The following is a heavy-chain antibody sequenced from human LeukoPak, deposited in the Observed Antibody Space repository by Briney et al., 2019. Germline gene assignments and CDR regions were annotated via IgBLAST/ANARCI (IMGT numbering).Heavy chain of an antibody. CDR3: ASEGD. CDR1: GFTFSNYD. V-gene: IGHV3-23*01. Sequence: QPGGSLRLSCAASGFTFSNYDMSWVRQAPGKGLEWVSRISRSGGTTYYADSVKGRFTISRDNSKNTVYLQMNSLRVEDTAVYYCASEGDWGQGTLVTVSS. J-gene: IGHJ4*02. CDR2: ISRSGGTT. D-gene: IGHD3-16*01.